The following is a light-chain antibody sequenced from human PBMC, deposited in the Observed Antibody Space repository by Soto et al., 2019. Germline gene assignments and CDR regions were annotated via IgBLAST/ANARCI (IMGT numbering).Light chain of an antibody. CDR1: QTIIGY. V-gene: IGKV1-39*01. CDR3: QKYNSAVDT. CDR2: AAS. Sequence: DIQMTQSPSALSASIGDSVTITCRASQTIIGYLNWYQQKPGKAPRLLINAASNLQSGVPSRFRGSGSGTDFTLTISSLQPEDVATYYCQKYNSAVDTFGGGTKVDIK. J-gene: IGKJ4*01.